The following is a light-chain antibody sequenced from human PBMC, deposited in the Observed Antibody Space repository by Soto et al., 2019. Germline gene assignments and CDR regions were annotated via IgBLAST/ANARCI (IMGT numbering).Light chain of an antibody. CDR2: NNN. J-gene: IGLJ2*01. Sequence: QSALTQPPSVSGAPGQRVTISCTGSSSNTGAGYDVHWYQQLPGTAPKLLIYNNNNRPSGVPDRFSGSKSGTSASLAITGLQAEDEADYHCQSYDSSLSGWVFGGGTKLTVL. CDR1: SSNTGAGYD. CDR3: QSYDSSLSGWV. V-gene: IGLV1-40*01.